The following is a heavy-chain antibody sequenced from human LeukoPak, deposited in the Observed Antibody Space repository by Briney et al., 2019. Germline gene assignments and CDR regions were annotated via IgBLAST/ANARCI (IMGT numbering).Heavy chain of an antibody. CDR3: VRVPITPVGVTKAFDI. Sequence: SQTLSLTCAISGDTVSSSSATWTWVRQSPSRGLEWLGRTYYRSKWSSDYAVSLESRIIINPDTSQNQFSLHLNSVTPEDTAVYYCVRVPITPVGVTKAFDIWGQGTMITVSS. J-gene: IGHJ3*02. D-gene: IGHD2-21*02. CDR2: TYYRSKWSS. CDR1: GDTVSSSSAT. V-gene: IGHV6-1*01.